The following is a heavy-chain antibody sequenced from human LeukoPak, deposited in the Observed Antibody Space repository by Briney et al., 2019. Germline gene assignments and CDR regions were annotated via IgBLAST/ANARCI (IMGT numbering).Heavy chain of an antibody. CDR2: IRYDGSNK. D-gene: IGHD2-2*01. CDR1: GFTFNSYG. Sequence: PGGSVRLSCAASGFTFNSYGMHWLRQAPGKGLVWVAFIRYDGSNKYYADSVKGRFTISRDNSKNTLYLQMNSLRAEATAVYYRANANVPAATDYNGFDPWSQGTLVTVSS. J-gene: IGHJ5*02. V-gene: IGHV3-30*02. CDR3: ANANVPAATDYNGFDP.